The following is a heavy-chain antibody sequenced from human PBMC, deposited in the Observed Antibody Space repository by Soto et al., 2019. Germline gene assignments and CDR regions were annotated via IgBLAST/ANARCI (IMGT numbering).Heavy chain of an antibody. J-gene: IGHJ6*02. V-gene: IGHV4-39*01. CDR2: IFYSGST. Sequence: SETLCLTCTVSGGSISSSSYYWGWISRPPGKGLEWIGSIFYSGSTYYNPSLKSRVTISVDTSKNQFSLKLSSVTAADTAMYYCATGPAPPYCISTSCFLPYGMDVWGQGTTVTVSS. CDR1: GGSISSSSYY. CDR3: ATGPAPPYCISTSCFLPYGMDV. D-gene: IGHD2-2*01.